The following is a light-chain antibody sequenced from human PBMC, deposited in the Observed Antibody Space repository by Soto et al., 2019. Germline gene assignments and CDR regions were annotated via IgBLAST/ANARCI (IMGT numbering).Light chain of an antibody. CDR1: QSVSGY. J-gene: IGKJ5*01. V-gene: IGKV3-11*01. Sequence: EIVLTQSPATLSLSPGERATLSCRSSQSVSGYLAWYQQKPGQAPRLLISGASNRASGIPARFSAWGSGTDFTLTISRVDPADFAFYYCQQYFTSPITFGQGTRWRL. CDR3: QQYFTSPIT. CDR2: GAS.